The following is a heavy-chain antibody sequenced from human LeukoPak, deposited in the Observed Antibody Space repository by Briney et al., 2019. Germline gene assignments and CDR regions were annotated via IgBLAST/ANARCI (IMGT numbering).Heavy chain of an antibody. V-gene: IGHV1-18*04. CDR3: ARVDIDIVVVTAADFDY. CDR1: GYTFTGYY. J-gene: IGHJ4*02. Sequence: ASVKVSCKASGYTFTGYYMHWVRRAPGQGLEWMGWISAYNGNTNYAQKLQGRVTMTTDTSTSTAYMELRSLRSDDTAVYYCARVDIDIVVVTAADFDYWGQGTLVTVSS. D-gene: IGHD2-21*02. CDR2: ISAYNGNT.